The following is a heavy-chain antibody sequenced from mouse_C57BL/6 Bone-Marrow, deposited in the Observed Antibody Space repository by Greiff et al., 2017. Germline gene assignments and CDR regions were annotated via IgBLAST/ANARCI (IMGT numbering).Heavy chain of an antibody. V-gene: IGHV5-9*01. D-gene: IGHD1-1*01. Sequence: EVHLVESGGGLVKPGGSLKLSCAASGFTFTSYTMSWVRQTPEQRLEWVATISGGGGNTYYPDSVKGRFTISRDNATNTMYLQMSSRRSADTALYYCARKGLLGAMDYWGQGTSVTVSS. CDR2: ISGGGGNT. J-gene: IGHJ4*01. CDR3: ARKGLLGAMDY. CDR1: GFTFTSYT.